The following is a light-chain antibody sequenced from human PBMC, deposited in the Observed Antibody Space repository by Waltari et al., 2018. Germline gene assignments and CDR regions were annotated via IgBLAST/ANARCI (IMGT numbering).Light chain of an antibody. CDR2: RND. Sequence: SVLTHPPSASGPPGQWVPISCFGSRSNSGRSFLCWYQPRPGKAPELLINRNDRRPSGVPDRFSGSRSGTSASLAISGLRSEDEADYYCAAWDDSLTVRFGGGTKLTVL. J-gene: IGLJ3*02. V-gene: IGLV1-47*01. CDR3: AAWDDSLTVR. CDR1: RSNSGRSF.